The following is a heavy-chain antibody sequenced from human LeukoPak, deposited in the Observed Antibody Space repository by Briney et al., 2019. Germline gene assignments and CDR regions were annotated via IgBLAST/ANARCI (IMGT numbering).Heavy chain of an antibody. CDR1: GSTFTGAY. Sequence: ASVKVSCKPSGSTFTGAYMHWVRQAPGQGLEWMGWINPNSGETKFAQKFQGRVTMTRDTSISTVYMDLGGLSSDDTAVYYCARVLFNSGYDYWGQGSLVTVSS. V-gene: IGHV1-2*02. CDR2: INPNSGET. J-gene: IGHJ4*02. CDR3: ARVLFNSGYDY. D-gene: IGHD3-9*01.